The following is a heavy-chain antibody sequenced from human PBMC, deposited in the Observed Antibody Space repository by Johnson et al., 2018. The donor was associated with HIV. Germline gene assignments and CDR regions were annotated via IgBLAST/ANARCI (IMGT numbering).Heavy chain of an antibody. D-gene: IGHD6-19*01. Sequence: VQLVESGGGLVQPGGSLRLSCAASGFTVSSNYMSGVRQAPGKGLEWVSVIYSGGSTYYADSVTGRFTISRDNDKNSLYLQMNSLRAEDTAVYYCAREMGWEDAFDIWGQGTMVTVSS. CDR2: IYSGGST. V-gene: IGHV3-66*01. CDR1: GFTVSSNY. J-gene: IGHJ3*02. CDR3: AREMGWEDAFDI.